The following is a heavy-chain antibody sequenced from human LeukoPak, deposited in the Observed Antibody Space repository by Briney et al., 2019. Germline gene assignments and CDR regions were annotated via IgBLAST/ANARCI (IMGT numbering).Heavy chain of an antibody. CDR3: ARDCSSTSGCWGP. J-gene: IGHJ5*02. CDR1: GFTFSSYA. D-gene: IGHD2-2*01. V-gene: IGHV3-64*01. CDR2: ISSNGGST. Sequence: GGSLRLSCAASGFTFSSYAMHWVRQAPGKGLEYVSAISSNGGSTYYANSVKGRFTISRDNSKNTLYLQMGSLRAEDTAVYYCARDCSSTSGCWGPWGQGTLVTVSS.